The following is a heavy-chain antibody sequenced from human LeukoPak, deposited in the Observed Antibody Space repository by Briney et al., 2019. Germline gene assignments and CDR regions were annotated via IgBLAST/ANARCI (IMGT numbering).Heavy chain of an antibody. V-gene: IGHV1-2*06. Sequence: ASVKVSCKASGYTFTGYHMHWVRQAPGQGLEWMGRINPNSGDTNYAQKFQGRVTMTRDTSISTAYMELSRLRSDDTAVYYCARTPGLDSSGYYNYWGQGTLVTVSS. D-gene: IGHD3-22*01. J-gene: IGHJ4*02. CDR2: INPNSGDT. CDR3: ARTPGLDSSGYYNY. CDR1: GYTFTGYH.